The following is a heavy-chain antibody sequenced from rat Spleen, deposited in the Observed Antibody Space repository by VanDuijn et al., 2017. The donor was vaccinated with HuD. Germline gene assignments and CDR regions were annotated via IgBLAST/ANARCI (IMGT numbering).Heavy chain of an antibody. CDR1: GFSLTSYH. CDR3: TRESLPGYNSHWFVY. CDR2: IWTGGTT. J-gene: IGHJ3*01. V-gene: IGHV2-43*01. D-gene: IGHD1-4*01. Sequence: QVQLKESGPGLVQPSQTLSLICTVSGFSLTSYHVSWVRQPPGKGLEWMGVIWTGGTTAYNSLLKSRLSISRDTSKSQVFLKMNSLQTEDTATYFCTRESLPGYNSHWFVYWGQGTLVTVSS.